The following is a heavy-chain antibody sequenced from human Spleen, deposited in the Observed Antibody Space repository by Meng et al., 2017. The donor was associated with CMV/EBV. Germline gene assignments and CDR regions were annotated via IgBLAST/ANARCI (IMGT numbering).Heavy chain of an antibody. J-gene: IGHJ6*02. V-gene: IGHV3-13*01. CDR1: GFTFSTYD. Sequence: GGSLRLSCTASGFTFSTYDFHWVRQPTGKGLEWVSSIGTVGDTYSIGSVKGRFTISRENAKNSLYLQMNSLRAGDTAVYYCARGGISDILMLGMDVWGQGTTVTVSS. CDR2: IGTVGDT. CDR3: ARGGISDILMLGMDV. D-gene: IGHD3-9*01.